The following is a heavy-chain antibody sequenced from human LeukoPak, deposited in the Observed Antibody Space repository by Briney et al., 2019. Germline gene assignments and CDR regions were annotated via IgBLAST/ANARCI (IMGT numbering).Heavy chain of an antibody. Sequence: ASVKVSCKASGYTFTSYYMHWVRQAPGQGLEWMGIINPSGGSTSYAQKFQGRVTMTRDMSTSTVYMELSSLRSEDTAVYYCARGGLVLLWFGELSEFDYWGQGTLVTVSS. CDR2: INPSGGST. D-gene: IGHD3-10*01. J-gene: IGHJ4*02. CDR1: GYTFTSYY. CDR3: ARGGLVLLWFGELSEFDY. V-gene: IGHV1-46*01.